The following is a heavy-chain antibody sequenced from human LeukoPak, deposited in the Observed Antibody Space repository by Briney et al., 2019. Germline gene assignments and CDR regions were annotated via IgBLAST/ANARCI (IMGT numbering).Heavy chain of an antibody. Sequence: ASVGVSCKASGFTFNGYYIHWVRQAPGQGLEWMGWINPNSGNTGYAQKFQGRVTMTRNTSISTAYMELSSLRSEDTAVYYCARPGYCTSASCEGLDYWGQGTLITVSS. CDR3: ARPGYCTSASCEGLDY. CDR1: GFTFNGYY. J-gene: IGHJ4*02. V-gene: IGHV1-8*02. CDR2: INPNSGNT. D-gene: IGHD2-2*01.